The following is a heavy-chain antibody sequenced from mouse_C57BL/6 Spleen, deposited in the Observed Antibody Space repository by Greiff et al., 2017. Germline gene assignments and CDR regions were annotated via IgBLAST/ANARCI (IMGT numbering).Heavy chain of an antibody. V-gene: IGHV1-39*01. CDR1: GYSFTDYN. CDR2: INPNYGTT. Sequence: VQLQQSGPELVKPGASVKISCKASGYSFTDYNMNWVKQSNGKSLEWIGVINPNYGTTSYNQKFKGKATLTVDQSSSTAYMQLNSLTSEDSAVYYWARGFTTVVTWYFDVWGTGTTVTVSS. J-gene: IGHJ1*03. D-gene: IGHD1-1*01. CDR3: ARGFTTVVTWYFDV.